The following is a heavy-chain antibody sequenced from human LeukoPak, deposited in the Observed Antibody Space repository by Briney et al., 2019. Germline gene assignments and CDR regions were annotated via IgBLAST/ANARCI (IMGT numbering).Heavy chain of an antibody. Sequence: SETLSLTRTVSGGSISTYYWRWIRQPPGKGVEWIGFIYTSRNTNYNTSPKRRVTISDNTTKTQFSLKLRSVTAADTAVYCCAGGGNRFYDPVLFDSWGQGTLVTVSS. J-gene: IGHJ4*02. V-gene: IGHV4-4*09. D-gene: IGHD5/OR15-5a*01. CDR1: GGSISTYY. CDR2: IYTSRNT. CDR3: AGGGNRFYDPVLFDS.